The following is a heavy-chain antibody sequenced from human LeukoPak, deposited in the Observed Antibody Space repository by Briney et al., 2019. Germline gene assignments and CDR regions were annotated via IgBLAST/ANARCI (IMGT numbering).Heavy chain of an antibody. CDR3: ARDEEYFQH. CDR2: IYYSGST. Sequence: PSETLSLTCTVSGGSISSYYWSWIRQPPGKGLEWIGCIYYSGSTNYNPSLKSRVTISVDTSKNQFSLKLSSVTAADTAVYYCARDEEYFQHWGQGTLVTVSS. V-gene: IGHV4-59*01. J-gene: IGHJ1*01. CDR1: GGSISSYY.